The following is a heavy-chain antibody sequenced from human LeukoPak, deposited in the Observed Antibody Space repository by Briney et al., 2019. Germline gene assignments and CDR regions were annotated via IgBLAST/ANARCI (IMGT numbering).Heavy chain of an antibody. J-gene: IGHJ4*02. CDR2: ISSSGSTI. CDR1: GFTFSSYE. CDR3: ASPIDSSGYDY. Sequence: GGSLRLSCAASGFTFSSYEMNWVRQAPGKGLEWVSYISSSGSTIYYADSVKGRFTISRDNAKNSLYLQMNSLRAEDTAVYYCASPIDSSGYDYWGQGTLVTVPS. D-gene: IGHD3-22*01. V-gene: IGHV3-48*03.